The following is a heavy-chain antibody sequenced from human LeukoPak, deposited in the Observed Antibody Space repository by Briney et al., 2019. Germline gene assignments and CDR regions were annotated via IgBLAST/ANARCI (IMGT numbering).Heavy chain of an antibody. Sequence: SGPALVKPTQTLTLTCTFSGFSLSTSGMCVSWIRQPPGKALEWLARIDWDDDKYYSTSLKTRLTISKDTSKNQVVLTMTNMDPVDTATCYCARISGDSGLSIGFDYWGQGTLVTVSS. CDR2: IDWDDDK. CDR1: GFSLSTSGMC. CDR3: ARISGDSGLSIGFDY. J-gene: IGHJ4*02. V-gene: IGHV2-70*11. D-gene: IGHD3-10*01.